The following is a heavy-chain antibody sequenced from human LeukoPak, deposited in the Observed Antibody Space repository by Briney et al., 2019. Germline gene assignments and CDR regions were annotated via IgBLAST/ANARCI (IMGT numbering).Heavy chain of an antibody. D-gene: IGHD6-19*01. CDR3: VKDAGSSGWYDSSDY. CDR2: VSSDGGTT. V-gene: IGHV3-64D*06. J-gene: IGHJ4*02. CDR1: GFTFSSYG. Sequence: GRSLRLSCAASGFTFSSYGMHWVRQAPGKGLEYVSGVSSDGGTTYHVDSVKGRFTISRDNSKNTLYLQMSSLRPEDTAVYYCVKDAGSSGWYDSSDYWGQGTLVTVSS.